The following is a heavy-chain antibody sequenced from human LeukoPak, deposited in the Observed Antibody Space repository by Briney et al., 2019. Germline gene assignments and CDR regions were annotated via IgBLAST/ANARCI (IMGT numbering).Heavy chain of an antibody. D-gene: IGHD3-9*01. CDR1: GFHFTTYW. CDR3: ARDLPDVLTGYSDNAFDI. J-gene: IGHJ3*02. V-gene: IGHV3-7*03. Sequence: GGSLRLSCAVSGFHFTTYWMTWVRQAPGKGLEWVANIKQDGSDKNYVDSVKGRFTISRDNAKKLLYLQMNSLRAEDTAVYYCARDLPDVLTGYSDNAFDIWGQGTMVTVS. CDR2: IKQDGSDK.